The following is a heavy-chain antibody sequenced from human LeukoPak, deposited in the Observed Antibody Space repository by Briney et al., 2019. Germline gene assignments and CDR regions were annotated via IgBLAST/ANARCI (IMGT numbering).Heavy chain of an antibody. CDR3: AKVRSGWSPFDY. J-gene: IGHJ4*02. CDR1: GFTFSSYA. CDR2: ISGGSDTT. V-gene: IGHV3-23*01. Sequence: GGSLRLSCVASGFTFSSYALSWVRQGPGKGLEWVSGISGGSDTTYYADSVRDRFTISRDNSKNTLYLQMSSLRAEDTARYFCAKVRSGWSPFDYWGQGTLVTVSS. D-gene: IGHD6-19*01.